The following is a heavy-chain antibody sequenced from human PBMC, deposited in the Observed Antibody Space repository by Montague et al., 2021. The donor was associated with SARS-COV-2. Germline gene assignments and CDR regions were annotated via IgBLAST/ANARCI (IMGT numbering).Heavy chain of an antibody. J-gene: IGHJ4*02. CDR2: MYSSGTT. D-gene: IGHD6-19*01. CDR3: ARSTSGWFIY. Sequence: SETLSLTCSVSGGSISSTSFFWAWIRQPPGKGLEWVGSMYSSGTTYSNPSLKSRVTMYADTSRNQLSVRLSSVTAADTAVYYCARSTSGWFIYWGQGTLVTVSS. CDR1: GGSISSTSFF. V-gene: IGHV4-39*01.